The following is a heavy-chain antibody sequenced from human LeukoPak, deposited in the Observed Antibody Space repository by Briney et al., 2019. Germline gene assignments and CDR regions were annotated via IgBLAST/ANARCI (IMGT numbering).Heavy chain of an antibody. Sequence: GGSLRLSCAASGFTFSSYGMHWVRQAPGKGLEWVAVIWYDGSNKYYADSVKGRFTISRDNSKNTLYLQMNSLRAEDTAVYYCARDRKPRHFDYWGQGTLVTVSS. J-gene: IGHJ4*02. D-gene: IGHD1-14*01. CDR2: IWYDGSNK. V-gene: IGHV3-33*01. CDR3: ARDRKPRHFDY. CDR1: GFTFSSYG.